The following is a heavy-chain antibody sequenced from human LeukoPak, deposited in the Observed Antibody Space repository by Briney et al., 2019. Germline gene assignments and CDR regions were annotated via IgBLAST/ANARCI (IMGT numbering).Heavy chain of an antibody. J-gene: IGHJ4*02. Sequence: GGSLRLSCAASGFSFGTSWMSWVRQAPGKGLEWVATIHVDGSQTFYVDSVRGRFTISRDNAKNSVYLQMISLRAEDTAVYYCARDRAYGTFDYWGQGTLAAVSS. CDR1: GFSFGTSW. CDR3: ARDRAYGTFDY. V-gene: IGHV3-7*01. CDR2: IHVDGSQT. D-gene: IGHD2-8*01.